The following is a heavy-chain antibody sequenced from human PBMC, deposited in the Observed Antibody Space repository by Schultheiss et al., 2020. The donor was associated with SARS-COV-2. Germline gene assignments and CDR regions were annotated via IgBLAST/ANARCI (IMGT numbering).Heavy chain of an antibody. Sequence: SQTLSLTCTVSGYSISSGYYWGWIRQPPGKGLEWIGSIYHSGSTYYNPSLKSRVTMSVDTSKNQFSLKLSSVTAADTAVYYCATEVRGSGWFDPWGQGTLVTVSS. CDR1: GYSISSGYY. V-gene: IGHV4-38-2*02. D-gene: IGHD3-10*01. CDR2: IYHSGST. J-gene: IGHJ5*02. CDR3: ATEVRGSGWFDP.